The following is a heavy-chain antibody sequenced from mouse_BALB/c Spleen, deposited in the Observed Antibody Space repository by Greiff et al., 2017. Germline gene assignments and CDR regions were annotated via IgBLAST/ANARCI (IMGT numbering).Heavy chain of an antibody. Sequence: EVQVVESGGGLVQPGGSRKLSCAASGFTFSSFGMHWVRQAPEKGLEWVAYISSGSSTIYYADTVKGRFTISRDNPKNTLFLQMTSLRSEYTAMYYCARGGNYVSFDVWGAGTTVTVSS. D-gene: IGHD2-1*01. V-gene: IGHV5-17*02. J-gene: IGHJ1*01. CDR2: ISSGSSTI. CDR1: GFTFSSFG. CDR3: ARGGNYVSFDV.